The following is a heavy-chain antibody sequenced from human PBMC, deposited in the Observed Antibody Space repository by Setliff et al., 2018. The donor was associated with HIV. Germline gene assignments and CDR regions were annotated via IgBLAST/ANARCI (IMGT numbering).Heavy chain of an antibody. CDR2: ISSSSSYI. D-gene: IGHD3-3*01. CDR1: GFTFSSYS. J-gene: IGHJ4*02. CDR3: AIMPAIFGVVTDY. Sequence: LRLSCAASGFTFSSYSMNWVRQAPGKGLEWVSSISSSSSYIYYADSVKGRFTISRDNAKNSLYLQMNSLRAEDTAVYYCAIMPAIFGVVTDYWGQGTLVTSPQ. V-gene: IGHV3-21*01.